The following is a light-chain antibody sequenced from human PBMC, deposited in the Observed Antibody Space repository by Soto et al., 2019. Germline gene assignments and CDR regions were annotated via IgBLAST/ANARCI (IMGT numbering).Light chain of an antibody. CDR1: SSDSGTYNH. CDR3: FLFTTRSTLV. Sequence: QSVLTQPASVSRSPGQSITISCPGTSSDSGTYNHVSAYQQHPGKAPQLIIYEVSNWPSGLSDRFSASKSGNTASLTISGLQPEHEADYYCFLFTTRSTLVFGTGTKLTVL. J-gene: IGLJ1*01. CDR2: EVS. V-gene: IGLV2-14*01.